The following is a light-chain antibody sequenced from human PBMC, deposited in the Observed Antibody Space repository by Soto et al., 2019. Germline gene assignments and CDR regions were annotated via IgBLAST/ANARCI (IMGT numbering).Light chain of an antibody. Sequence: EIVLTQSPVTLCLSPGERATLSCRASQSVSSSYLAWYQQKPGQAPRLLIYGASSRATGIPDRFSGSGSGTDFTLTISRLEPEDFAVYYCQQYGSSPPYTFGQGTKVDIK. V-gene: IGKV3-20*01. J-gene: IGKJ2*01. CDR1: QSVSSSY. CDR2: GAS. CDR3: QQYGSSPPYT.